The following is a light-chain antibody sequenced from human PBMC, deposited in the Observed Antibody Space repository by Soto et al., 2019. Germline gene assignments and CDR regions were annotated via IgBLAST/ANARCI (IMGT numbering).Light chain of an antibody. CDR2: EGN. J-gene: IGLJ3*02. V-gene: IGLV2-23*01. CDR3: CSYAGTSSWL. Sequence: QSVLTQPASVSGSPGQSITISCIGTTSDVGSYSLVSWYQQHPGKAPKIIIYEGNKRPSGVSNRFSGSKSGNTASLTISGLQAEVEAEYYCCSYAGTSSWLFGGGTKLTVL. CDR1: TSDVGSYSL.